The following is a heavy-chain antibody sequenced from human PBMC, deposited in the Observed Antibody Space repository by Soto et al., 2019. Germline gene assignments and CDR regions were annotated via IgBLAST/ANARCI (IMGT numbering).Heavy chain of an antibody. CDR3: ARGRGYDY. Sequence: QVQLVQSGAEVKKHGASVKVSCKASGYSFTDYYIHWVRQAPGQGLEWMGWINPNTGGTNYAQKFQDWVTVTSDTSITTAYMELRRLRSDDTAVYYCARGRGYDYWGQGTLVTVSS. CDR2: INPNTGGT. J-gene: IGHJ4*02. V-gene: IGHV1-2*04. CDR1: GYSFTDYY. D-gene: IGHD3-10*01.